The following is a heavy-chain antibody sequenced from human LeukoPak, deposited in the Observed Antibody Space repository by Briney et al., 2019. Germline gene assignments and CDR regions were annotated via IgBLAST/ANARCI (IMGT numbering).Heavy chain of an antibody. CDR1: GYTFTSYD. J-gene: IGHJ6*03. V-gene: IGHV1-8*01. CDR2: MNPNSGNT. D-gene: IGHD3-3*01. Sequence: ASVKVSCKASGYTFTSYDMNWVRQATGQGLEWMGWMNPNSGNTGYAQKFQGRVTMTRNTSISTAYMELSSLRSEDTAVYYCARATGGTIFGVVIGHYYYYMDVWGKGTTVTVSS. CDR3: ARATGGTIFGVVIGHYYYYMDV.